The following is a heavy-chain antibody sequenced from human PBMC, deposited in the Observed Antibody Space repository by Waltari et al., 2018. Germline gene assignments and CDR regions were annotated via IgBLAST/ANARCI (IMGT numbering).Heavy chain of an antibody. J-gene: IGHJ5*02. CDR3: ARGPLYCSSASCYSNWFDP. D-gene: IGHD2-2*01. V-gene: IGHV1-2*02. CDR1: GYTFTDHY. CDR2: IHPSSTGT. Sequence: QVHLVQSGTEVKKPGASVKVSCTASGYTFTDHYMHWVRQAPGRGLEWMGWIHPSSTGTNHAQNLQGRVTMTWDTSISTAYMELIRLTSDDTALYYCARGPLYCSSASCYSNWFDPWGQGALVIVSS.